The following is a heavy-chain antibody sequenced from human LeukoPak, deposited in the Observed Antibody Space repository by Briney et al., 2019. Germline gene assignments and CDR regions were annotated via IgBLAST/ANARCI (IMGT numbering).Heavy chain of an antibody. Sequence: PGGSLRLSCAASGFTFTSYSMNWVRQAPGKGLEWVSTISGGGGSTYYADSVKGRFTISRDNSKNTLYLQVNSLRAEDTAVYYCARDFTVVVPAAIHMGGLRPDYYYYGMDVWGQGTTVTVSS. CDR1: GFTFTSYS. V-gene: IGHV3-23*01. CDR3: ARDFTVVVPAAIHMGGLRPDYYYYGMDV. CDR2: ISGGGGST. D-gene: IGHD2-2*02. J-gene: IGHJ6*02.